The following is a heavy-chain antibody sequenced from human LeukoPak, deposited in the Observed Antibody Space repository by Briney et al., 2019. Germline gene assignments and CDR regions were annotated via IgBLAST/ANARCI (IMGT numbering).Heavy chain of an antibody. CDR2: ITSGSSYI. J-gene: IGHJ4*02. CDR1: GFTFNTYN. CDR3: ARYSGTSRDF. D-gene: IGHD1-26*01. Sequence: GGSLRLSCAASGFTFNTYNMNWVRQAPGKGLEWVSSITSGSSYIFYADSVKGRFTISRDNTKNPLYLQMNSLRAEDTAVYYCARYSGTSRDFWGQGTLVTVSS. V-gene: IGHV3-21*01.